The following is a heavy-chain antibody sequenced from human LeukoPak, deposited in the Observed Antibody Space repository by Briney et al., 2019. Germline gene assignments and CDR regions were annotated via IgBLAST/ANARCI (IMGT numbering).Heavy chain of an antibody. Sequence: PGGSLRLSCAASGFTFSGSAMHWARQASGKGLEWVGRIRSKANSYATAYAASVKGRFTISRDDSKSTAYLQMNNLKTEDTAVYYCTSGDYYDSSGYYRSWGQGTLVTVSS. CDR2: IRSKANSYAT. J-gene: IGHJ5*02. CDR1: GFTFSGSA. V-gene: IGHV3-73*01. D-gene: IGHD3-22*01. CDR3: TSGDYYDSSGYYRS.